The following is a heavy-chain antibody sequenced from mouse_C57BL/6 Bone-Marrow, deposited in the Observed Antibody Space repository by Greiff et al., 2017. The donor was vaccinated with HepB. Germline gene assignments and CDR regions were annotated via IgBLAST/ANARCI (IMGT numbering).Heavy chain of an antibody. CDR1: GFTFSDYY. V-gene: IGHV5-12*01. Sequence: VQRVESGGGLVQPGGSLKLSCAASGFTFSDYYMYWVRQTPEKRLEWVAYICNGGGSTYYPDTVKGRFTITRDNAKNTLYLQMSRLKSEDTAMYYCARQAPWFAYWGQGTVVTVSA. J-gene: IGHJ3*01. CDR2: ICNGGGST. CDR3: ARQAPWFAY.